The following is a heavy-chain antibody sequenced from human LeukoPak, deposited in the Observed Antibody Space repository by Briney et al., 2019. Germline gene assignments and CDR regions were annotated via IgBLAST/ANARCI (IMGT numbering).Heavy chain of an antibody. V-gene: IGHV1-2*02. CDR3: ARYCSSTSCSYDY. CDR1: GYTFTGYY. D-gene: IGHD2-2*01. Sequence: ASVKVSCKASGYTFTGYYMHWVRQAPGQGLECMGWINPNSGGTNYAQKFQGRVTMTRDTPISTAYMELSRLRSDDTAVYYCARYCSSTSCSYDYWGQGTLVTVSS. CDR2: INPNSGGT. J-gene: IGHJ4*02.